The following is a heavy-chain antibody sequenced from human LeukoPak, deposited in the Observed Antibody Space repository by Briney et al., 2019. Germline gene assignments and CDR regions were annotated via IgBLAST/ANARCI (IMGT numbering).Heavy chain of an antibody. CDR3: ARDHNASVFDY. CDR2: INHSGST. V-gene: IGHV4-34*01. CDR1: GGSFSGYY. D-gene: IGHD1-1*01. J-gene: IGHJ4*02. Sequence: SEILSLTYAVYGGSFSGYYWSWIRQPPGKGLEWIGEINHSGSTNYNPSLKSRVTISVDTSKNQFSLKLSSVTAADTAVYYCARDHNASVFDYWGQGTLVTVSS.